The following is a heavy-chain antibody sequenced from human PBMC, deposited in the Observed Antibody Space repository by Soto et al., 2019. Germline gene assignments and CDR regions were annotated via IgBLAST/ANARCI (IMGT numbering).Heavy chain of an antibody. D-gene: IGHD3-10*01. CDR1: GVSISDGGYS. CDR3: ARSPCYGSKRHFDY. CDR2: THVSGDT. Sequence: QLQLQESGSGLVKPSQTLSLNCAVSGVSISDGGYSWSWIRQPPGKGLEWIGYTHVSGDTYYNPSLTGRVTLSVDRSRNQFSLNLRSMTSADTAVYYCARSPCYGSKRHFDYWGQGTLVSVSS. V-gene: IGHV4-30-2*01. J-gene: IGHJ4*02.